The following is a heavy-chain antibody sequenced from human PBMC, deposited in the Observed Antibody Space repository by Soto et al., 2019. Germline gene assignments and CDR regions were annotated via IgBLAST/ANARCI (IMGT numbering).Heavy chain of an antibody. D-gene: IGHD2-15*01. Sequence: EVQLLESGGGLVQPGGSLRLSCAASGFTFNSYAMSWVRQAPGKGLEWVSAITGSGGATYHADSVKGRFTISRDNSKSTLHLQMNSLRAEDTAVYYCAKGSGGSRPYYFDRWGQGALVTVSP. CDR1: GFTFNSYA. CDR2: ITGSGGAT. V-gene: IGHV3-23*01. J-gene: IGHJ4*02. CDR3: AKGSGGSRPYYFDR.